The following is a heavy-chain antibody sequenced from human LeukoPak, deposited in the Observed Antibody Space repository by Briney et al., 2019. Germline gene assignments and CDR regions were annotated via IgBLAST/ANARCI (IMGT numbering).Heavy chain of an antibody. J-gene: IGHJ4*02. V-gene: IGHV3-33*06. CDR2: IWYDGSNK. CDR1: GFTFSSYG. CDR3: AKRAHYDSSAYFFDY. Sequence: GGSLRLSCAASGFTFSSYGMHWVRQAPGKGLEWVAVIWYDGSNKYYADSVKGQFTISRDNSKNTLYLQMNSLRAEDTAVYYCAKRAHYDSSAYFFDYWGQGTLVTVSA. D-gene: IGHD3-22*01.